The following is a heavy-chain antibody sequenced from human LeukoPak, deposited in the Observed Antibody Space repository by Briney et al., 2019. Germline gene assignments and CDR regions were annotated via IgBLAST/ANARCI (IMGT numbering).Heavy chain of an antibody. J-gene: IGHJ4*02. V-gene: IGHV1-18*01. CDR3: ARHPGIAVAGTSPPFDY. Sequence: ASVKVSCKASGYTFTSYGISWVRQAPGQGLEWMGWISAYNGNTNYAQKLQGRVTMTTDTPTSTAYMELRSLRSDDTAVYYCARHPGIAVAGTSPPFDYWGQGTLVTVSS. D-gene: IGHD6-19*01. CDR1: GYTFTSYG. CDR2: ISAYNGNT.